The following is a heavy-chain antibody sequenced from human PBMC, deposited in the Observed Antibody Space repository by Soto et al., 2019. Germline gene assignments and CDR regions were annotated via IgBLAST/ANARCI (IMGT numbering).Heavy chain of an antibody. Sequence: GGSLRISCAASGFTFYDYAMHWVRQTPGKSLEWVSSISWNSDSIVYTDTVKGRFTISRDNAKNSLYLQMNSLRAEDTALYYCASGYCSSTSCPPLDYWGQGTLVTVSS. V-gene: IGHV3-9*01. D-gene: IGHD2-2*01. CDR1: GFTFYDYA. J-gene: IGHJ4*02. CDR2: ISWNSDSI. CDR3: ASGYCSSTSCPPLDY.